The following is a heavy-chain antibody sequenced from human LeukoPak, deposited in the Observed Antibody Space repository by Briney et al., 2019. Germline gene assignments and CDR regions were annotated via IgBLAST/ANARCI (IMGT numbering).Heavy chain of an antibody. D-gene: IGHD3-10*01. CDR2: IKQDGSEK. J-gene: IGHJ4*02. Sequence: PGGSLRLSCAASGFTFSSYWMSWFRQAPGKGLEWVANIKQDGSEKYYVDSVKGRFTISRDNAKNSLYLQMNSLRAEDTAVYYCARDGDLITMVREFDYWGQGTLVTVSS. V-gene: IGHV3-7*01. CDR3: ARDGDLITMVREFDY. CDR1: GFTFSSYW.